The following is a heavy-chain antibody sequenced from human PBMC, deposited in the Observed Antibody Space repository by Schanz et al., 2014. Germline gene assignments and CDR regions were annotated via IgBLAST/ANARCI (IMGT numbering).Heavy chain of an antibody. D-gene: IGHD6-13*01. Sequence: EVQLVESGGGLIQPGGSLRLSCAVSGFSVSTNYMSWVRQAPGKGLEWVSYISSSSSTIYYADSVKGRFTISRDNSKNTLYLQMNSLRAEDTAVYYCAKDKRGRSSWFFDYWGQGTLVTVSS. CDR2: ISSSSSTI. V-gene: IGHV3-48*01. CDR3: AKDKRGRSSWFFDY. J-gene: IGHJ4*02. CDR1: GFSVSTNY.